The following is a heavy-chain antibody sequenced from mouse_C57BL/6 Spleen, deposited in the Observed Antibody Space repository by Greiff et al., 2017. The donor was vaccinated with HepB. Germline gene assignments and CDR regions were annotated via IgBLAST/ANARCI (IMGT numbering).Heavy chain of an antibody. CDR3: AREGLRQRGYAMDY. J-gene: IGHJ4*01. D-gene: IGHD2-4*01. Sequence: VQLVESGPGLVQPSQSLSITCTVSGFSLTSYGVHWVRQSPGKGLEWLGVIWSGGSTDYNAAFISRLSISKDNSKSQVFFKMNSLQADDTAIYYCAREGLRQRGYAMDYWGQGTSVTVSS. CDR1: GFSLTSYG. CDR2: IWSGGST. V-gene: IGHV2-2*01.